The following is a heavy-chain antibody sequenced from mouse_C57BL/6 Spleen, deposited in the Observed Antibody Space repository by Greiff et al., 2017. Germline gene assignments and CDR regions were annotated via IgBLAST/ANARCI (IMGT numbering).Heavy chain of an antibody. J-gene: IGHJ4*01. CDR2: INPYNGGT. D-gene: IGHD1-1*01. Sequence: VQLQQSGPVLVKPGASVTMSCKASGYTFTDYYMNWVKQSHGKSLEWIGVINPYNGGTSYNQKFKGKATLTVDKSSSTAYMELNSLTSEDSAVYYCARGEGNYYSSSYDPMDYWGQGTSVTVSS. CDR1: GYTFTDYY. CDR3: ARGEGNYYSSSYDPMDY. V-gene: IGHV1-19*01.